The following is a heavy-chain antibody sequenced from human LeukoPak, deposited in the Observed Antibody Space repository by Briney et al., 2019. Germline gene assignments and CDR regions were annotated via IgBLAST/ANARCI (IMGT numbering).Heavy chain of an antibody. D-gene: IGHD2-21*01. CDR1: GFTFRSHA. CDR3: AKDFRIGYSAHFDY. J-gene: IGHJ4*02. V-gene: IGHV3-23*01. CDR2: IYENGGTT. Sequence: GGSLRLSCVGSGFTFRSHAMSWVRQAPGKGLEFVSGIYENGGTTYYADSVKGRFSISRDNSKNTLYLQMDSLRGEDTAVYYCAKDFRIGYSAHFDYWGQGALVTVSS.